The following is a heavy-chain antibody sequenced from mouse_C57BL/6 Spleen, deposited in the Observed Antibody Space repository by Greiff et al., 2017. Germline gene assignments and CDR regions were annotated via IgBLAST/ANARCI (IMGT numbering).Heavy chain of an antibody. Sequence: QVQLQQSGAELVKPGASVKISCKASGYAFSSYWMNWVKQRPGKGLEWIGQIYPGDGDTNYNGKFKGKATLTADKSSSTAYMQLSSLTSEDSAVYFCARKITTLYYYAMDYWGQGTSVTVSS. CDR1: GYAFSSYW. CDR2: IYPGDGDT. D-gene: IGHD2-4*01. V-gene: IGHV1-80*01. CDR3: ARKITTLYYYAMDY. J-gene: IGHJ4*01.